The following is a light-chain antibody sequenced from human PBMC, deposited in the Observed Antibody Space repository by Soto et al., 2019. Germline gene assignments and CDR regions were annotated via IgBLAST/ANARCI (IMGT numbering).Light chain of an antibody. CDR2: EVS. CDR1: SSNIGINT. Sequence: QSVLTQPPSASGTPGQRVTISGFGSSSNIGINTVSWYQQHPGKAPKLIISEVSKRPSGVPDRFSGSKSGNTASLTVSGLQAEDEADYYCTSHAGSNNYVFGTGTKVTVL. J-gene: IGLJ1*01. CDR3: TSHAGSNNYV. V-gene: IGLV2-8*01.